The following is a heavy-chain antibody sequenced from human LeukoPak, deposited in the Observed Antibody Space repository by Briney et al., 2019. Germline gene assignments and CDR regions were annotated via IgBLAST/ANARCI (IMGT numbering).Heavy chain of an antibody. CDR1: GGSISSYY. D-gene: IGHD2/OR15-2a*01. Sequence: PSETLSLTCTVSGGSISSYYWSWIRQPPGKGLEWIAYISDIGSINYNPSLKSRVTISLDTSKKQLSLKLSSVTAADTAVYYCAGLHPRTTVDFWGQGTLVTVSS. CDR2: ISDIGSI. J-gene: IGHJ4*02. V-gene: IGHV4-59*08. CDR3: AGLHPRTTVDF.